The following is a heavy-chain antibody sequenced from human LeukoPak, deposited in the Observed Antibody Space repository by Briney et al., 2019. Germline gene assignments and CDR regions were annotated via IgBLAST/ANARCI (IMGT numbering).Heavy chain of an antibody. V-gene: IGHV5-51*01. Sequence: GESLKISCKGSGYSFTSYWIGWVRQMPGKGLEWMGSIYPSDSDTTYSPSFQGQVTISADKSISTAYLQWDSLKASDTAMYYCATVGVELWSSPFMGRGDWFDPWGQGTLVTVSS. CDR2: IYPSDSDT. CDR1: GYSFTSYW. CDR3: ATVGVELWSSPFMGRGDWFDP. D-gene: IGHD3-10*01. J-gene: IGHJ5*02.